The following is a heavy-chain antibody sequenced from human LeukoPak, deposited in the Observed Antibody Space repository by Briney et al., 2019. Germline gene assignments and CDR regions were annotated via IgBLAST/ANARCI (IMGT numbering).Heavy chain of an antibody. J-gene: IGHJ1*01. D-gene: IGHD2-2*01. V-gene: IGHV3-23*01. CDR3: AKGLVVVPAAIAEYFQH. CDR2: ISGSGGST. CDR1: GFTFSSYA. Sequence: GGSLRLSCAASGFTFSSYAMSWVRQAPGKGLEWVSAISGSGGSTYYADSVKGRFTISRDNSKNTLYLQMNSLRAEDTAVYYCAKGLVVVPAAIAEYFQHWGQGTLVTVSS.